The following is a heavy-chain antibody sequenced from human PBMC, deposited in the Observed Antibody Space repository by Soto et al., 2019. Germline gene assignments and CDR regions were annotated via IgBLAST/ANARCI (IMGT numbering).Heavy chain of an antibody. J-gene: IGHJ4*02. D-gene: IGHD3-10*01. CDR2: MNPNSGNT. CDR3: ASVPSYYYGSGIDY. CDR1: GYTFTSYD. V-gene: IGHV1-8*01. Sequence: QVQLVQSGAEVKKPGASVKVSCKASGYTFTSYDINWVRQATGQGLEWMGWMNPNSGNTGYAQKFQGRVTMTRNTSISTAYMELSSLRSEDTAVYYCASVPSYYYGSGIDYWGQGTLVTVSS.